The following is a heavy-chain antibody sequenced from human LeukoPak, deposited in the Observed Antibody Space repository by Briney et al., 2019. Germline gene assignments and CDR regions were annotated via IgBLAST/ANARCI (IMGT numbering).Heavy chain of an antibody. CDR2: FDPDDGET. D-gene: IGHD4-17*01. V-gene: IGHV1-24*01. Sequence: ASVKVSCKVSGYTLTELSMHWVRQAPGKGLEWMGGFDPDDGETIYAQKFQGRVTMTEDTSTDTAYMELSSLRSEDTAVYYCATMTTVTRDAFDIWGQGTMVTVSS. J-gene: IGHJ3*02. CDR3: ATMTTVTRDAFDI. CDR1: GYTLTELS.